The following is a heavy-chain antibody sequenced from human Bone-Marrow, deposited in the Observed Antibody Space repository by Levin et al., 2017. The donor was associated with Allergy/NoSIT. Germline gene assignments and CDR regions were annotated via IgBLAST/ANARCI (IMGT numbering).Heavy chain of an antibody. CDR3: AKDWQPRGMDV. V-gene: IGHV3-30*18. CDR2: ISYDGSNK. Sequence: PGGSLRLSCAASGFTFSSYGMHWVRQAPGKGLEWVAVISYDGSNKYYADSVKGRFTISRDNSKNTLYLQMNSLRAEDTAVYYCAKDWQPRGMDVWGQGTTVTVSS. D-gene: IGHD6-13*01. J-gene: IGHJ6*02. CDR1: GFTFSSYG.